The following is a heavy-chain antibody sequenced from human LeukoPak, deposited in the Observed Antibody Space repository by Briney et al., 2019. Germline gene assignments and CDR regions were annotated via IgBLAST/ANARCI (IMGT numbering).Heavy chain of an antibody. CDR1: GFTFSNYD. CDR3: TTLGYHLDS. Sequence: PGRSLRLSCSASGFTFSNYDMSWVRQAPGKGLEWLSCITGGSEIMYYADSVKGRFTISRDNAKNSLYLQMNSLRAEDTALYYCTTLGYHLDSWGQGTLVTVSS. V-gene: IGHV3-48*03. J-gene: IGHJ4*02. CDR2: ITGGSEIM. D-gene: IGHD3-22*01.